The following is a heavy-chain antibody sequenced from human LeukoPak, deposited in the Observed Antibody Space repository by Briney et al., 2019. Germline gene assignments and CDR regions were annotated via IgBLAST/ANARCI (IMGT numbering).Heavy chain of an antibody. J-gene: IGHJ4*02. CDR2: IFGSGGSA. CDR1: GFTFGSYA. CDR3: ARGGILWFGELEPFDY. Sequence: GGSLRLSCAASGFTFGSYAMYWVRQAPGKGLEWVSGIFGSGGSAHYADSVKGRFTISRDNSKNTVYLQMDSLRAEDTAVYYCARGGILWFGELEPFDYWGQGTLVTVSS. V-gene: IGHV3-23*01. D-gene: IGHD3-10*01.